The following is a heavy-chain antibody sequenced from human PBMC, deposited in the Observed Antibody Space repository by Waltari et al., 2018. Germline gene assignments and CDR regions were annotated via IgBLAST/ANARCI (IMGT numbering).Heavy chain of an antibody. Sequence: VQLQQWGAGLLKPSETLSLTCAVYGGSFSGNYWSWVRQAPGKGLEWVSVSSSGGSTYYADTVKGRFTISRDNSKNTLYLQMNSLRAEDTAVYYCAKYCGGDCPFSPWGQGTLVTVSS. D-gene: IGHD2-21*02. J-gene: IGHJ5*02. CDR2: SSSGGST. V-gene: IGHV3-66*02. CDR3: AKYCGGDCPFSP. CDR1: GGSFSGNY.